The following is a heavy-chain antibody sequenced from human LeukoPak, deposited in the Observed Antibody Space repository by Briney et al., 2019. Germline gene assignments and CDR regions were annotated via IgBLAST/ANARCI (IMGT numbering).Heavy chain of an antibody. CDR1: GYSFTSYW. Sequence: RGESLKISCKGSGYSFTSYWIGWVRQMPGKGLEWMGIIYPGDSDTRYSPSFQGQVTIPADKSISTAYLQWSSLKASDTAMYYCARVTYYYDSSGYYYLDYWGQGTLVTVSS. J-gene: IGHJ4*02. CDR3: ARVTYYYDSSGYYYLDY. CDR2: IYPGDSDT. V-gene: IGHV5-51*01. D-gene: IGHD3-22*01.